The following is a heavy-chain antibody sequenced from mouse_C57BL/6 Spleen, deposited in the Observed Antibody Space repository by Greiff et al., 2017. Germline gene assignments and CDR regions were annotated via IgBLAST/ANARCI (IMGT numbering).Heavy chain of an antibody. CDR2: IRNKANGYTT. J-gene: IGHJ3*01. V-gene: IGHV7-3*01. D-gene: IGHD2-1*01. CDR3: ARSPYGNSWFAY. Sequence: EVKVVESGGGLVQPGGSLSLSCAASGFTFTDYYMSWVRQPPGKALEWLGFIRNKANGYTTEYSASVKGRFTISRDNSQSILYLQMNALRAEDSATYYCARSPYGNSWFAYWGQGTLVTVSA. CDR1: GFTFTDYY.